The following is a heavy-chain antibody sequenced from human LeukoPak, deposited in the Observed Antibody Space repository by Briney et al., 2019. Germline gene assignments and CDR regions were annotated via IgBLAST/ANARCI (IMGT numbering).Heavy chain of an antibody. Sequence: ASMKVSCKASGYTFTGYYMHWVRQAPGQGLEWMGWINPNSGGTNYAQKFQGRVTMTRDTSISTAYMELSRLRSDDTAVYYCARTHYYDSSGYRKKDYFFDYWGQGTLVTVSS. V-gene: IGHV1-2*02. CDR1: GYTFTGYY. CDR3: ARTHYYDSSGYRKKDYFFDY. D-gene: IGHD3-22*01. CDR2: INPNSGGT. J-gene: IGHJ4*02.